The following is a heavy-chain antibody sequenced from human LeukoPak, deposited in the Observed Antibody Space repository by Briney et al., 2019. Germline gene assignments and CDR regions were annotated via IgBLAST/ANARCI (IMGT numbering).Heavy chain of an antibody. CDR2: IYHSGST. V-gene: IGHV4-4*02. CDR3: ASPGYSYGTYDDY. CDR1: GGSIGSSNW. J-gene: IGHJ4*02. D-gene: IGHD5-18*01. Sequence: SETLSLTCAVSGGSIGSSNWWSWVRQPPGKGLEWIGEIYHSGSTNYNPSLKSRVTISVDKPKNQFSLKLSSVTAADTTVYYCASPGYSYGTYDDYWGQGTLVTVSS.